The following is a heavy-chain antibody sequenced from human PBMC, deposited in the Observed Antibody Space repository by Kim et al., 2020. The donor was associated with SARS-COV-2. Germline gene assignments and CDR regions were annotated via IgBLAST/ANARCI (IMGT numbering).Heavy chain of an antibody. CDR3: AKDGKGYCSSTSCYKVAYYYYYGMDV. CDR2: ISYDGSNK. D-gene: IGHD2-2*02. J-gene: IGHJ6*02. Sequence: GGSLRLSCAASGFTFSSYGMHWVRQAPGKGLEWVAVISYDGSNKYYADSVKGRFTISRDNSKNTLYLQMNSLRAEDTAVYYCAKDGKGYCSSTSCYKVAYYYYYGMDVWGQGTTVTVSS. CDR1: GFTFSSYG. V-gene: IGHV3-30*18.